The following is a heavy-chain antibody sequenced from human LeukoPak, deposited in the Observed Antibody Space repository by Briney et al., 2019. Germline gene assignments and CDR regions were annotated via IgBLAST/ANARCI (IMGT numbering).Heavy chain of an antibody. Sequence: SETLSLTCTVSGASISSGSYYWGWIRQPPGKGLDWIGSIYYSGSTYYNPSLKSRVTISVDTSKNQFSLKLSSVTAADTAVYYCARELRFLEWLSANYYMDVWGKGTTVTVSS. J-gene: IGHJ6*03. CDR3: ARELRFLEWLSANYYMDV. CDR2: IYYSGST. CDR1: GASISSGSYY. V-gene: IGHV4-39*02. D-gene: IGHD3-3*01.